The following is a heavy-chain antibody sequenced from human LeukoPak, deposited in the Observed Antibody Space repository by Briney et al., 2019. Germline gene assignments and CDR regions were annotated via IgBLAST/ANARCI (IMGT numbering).Heavy chain of an antibody. D-gene: IGHD3-22*01. CDR3: ATTTTDYYDSSGYVSGAFDI. V-gene: IGHV1-18*01. Sequence: GASVKVSCKASGGTFSSYAISWVRQAPGQGLEWMGWISAYNGNTNYAQKLQGRVTMTTDTSTSTAYMELRSLRSDDTAVYYCATTTTDYYDSSGYVSGAFDIWGQGTMVTVSS. CDR1: GGTFSSYA. J-gene: IGHJ3*02. CDR2: ISAYNGNT.